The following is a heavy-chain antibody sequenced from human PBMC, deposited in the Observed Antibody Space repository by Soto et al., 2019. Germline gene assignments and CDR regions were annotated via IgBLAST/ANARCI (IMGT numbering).Heavy chain of an antibody. Sequence: SVKVSCKASGGTFSSYAISWVRQAPGQGLEWMGGIIPIFGTANYAQKFQGRVTITADESTSTAYMELSSLRSEDTAVYYCARDSMDIPATGDALDMWGHGTMVTVSS. CDR3: ARDSMDIPATGDALDM. CDR1: GGTFSSYA. J-gene: IGHJ3*02. CDR2: IIPIFGTA. V-gene: IGHV1-69*13. D-gene: IGHD5-12*01.